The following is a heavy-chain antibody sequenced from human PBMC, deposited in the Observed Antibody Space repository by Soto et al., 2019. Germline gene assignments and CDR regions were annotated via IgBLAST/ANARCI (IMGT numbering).Heavy chain of an antibody. V-gene: IGHV4-59*01. CDR1: GGSINNYY. J-gene: IGHJ5*02. CDR3: ARGGWSVDP. D-gene: IGHD6-19*01. CDR2: IYYNGDT. Sequence: QVQLQESGPGLVKPSETLSLTCTVSGGSINNYYWSWIRQPPGKGLEWIGYIYYNGDTNYNPSLQSRVTMSVDTSKNQFSLKVRSVTAADTAVYFCARGGWSVDPWGQGTLVTVSS.